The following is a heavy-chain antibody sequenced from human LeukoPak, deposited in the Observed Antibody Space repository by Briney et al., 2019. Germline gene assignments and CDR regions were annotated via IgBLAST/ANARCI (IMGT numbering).Heavy chain of an antibody. CDR3: AKDSGFYSSRGWFDP. V-gene: IGHV3-30*18. D-gene: IGHD6-13*01. CDR2: ISYDGSNK. Sequence: GRSLRLSCAASGFTFSSYGMHWVRQAPGKGLEWVAVISYDGSNKYYADSVKGRFTISRDNSKNTLYLQMNSLRAEDTAVYYCAKDSGFYSSRGWFDPWGQGTLVTVSS. J-gene: IGHJ5*02. CDR1: GFTFSSYG.